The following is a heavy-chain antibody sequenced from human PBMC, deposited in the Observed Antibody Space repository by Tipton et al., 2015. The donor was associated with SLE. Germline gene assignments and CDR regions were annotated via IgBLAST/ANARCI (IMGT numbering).Heavy chain of an antibody. CDR1: GFTFSSYA. CDR2: ISYDGSNQ. CDR3: AKGFFGSGAGTINF. D-gene: IGHD6-13*01. J-gene: IGHJ4*02. V-gene: IGHV3-30*04. Sequence: SLRLSCAASGFTFSSYAMHWVRQAPGKGLEWVAVISYDGSNQFYADSVKGRFTISRDNSKNTLYLLMNSLRAEDTAIYYCAKGFFGSGAGTINFWGQGALVTVSS.